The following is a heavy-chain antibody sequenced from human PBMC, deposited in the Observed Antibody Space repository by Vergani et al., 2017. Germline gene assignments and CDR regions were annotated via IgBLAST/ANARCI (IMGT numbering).Heavy chain of an antibody. CDR2: IDHTGRP. Sequence: QVQLQQWGGGLLQPSETLSLTCVVNGGSFTSYHWTWIRQSPGEGLEWVGDIDHTGRPDYNPSPKSRLTMSVDKSRNQFSLTLNSVTATDTAIYFCARVNTETNGHLYYYYYMDVWGQGTAVTVS. CDR1: GGSFTSYH. J-gene: IGHJ6*03. V-gene: IGHV4-34*01. CDR3: ARVNTETNGHLYYYYYMDV. D-gene: IGHD4-11*01.